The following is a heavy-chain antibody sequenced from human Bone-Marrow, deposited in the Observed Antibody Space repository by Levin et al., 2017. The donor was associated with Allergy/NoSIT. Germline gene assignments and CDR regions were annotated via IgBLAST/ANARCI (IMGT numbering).Heavy chain of an antibody. D-gene: IGHD1-14*01. CDR1: GFTFSSYA. V-gene: IGHV3-30-3*01. CDR3: ARDRGRRRANWFDP. Sequence: LSLTCAASGFTFSSYAMHWVRQAPGKGLEWVAVISYDGSNKYYADSVKGRFTISRDNSKNTLYLQMNSLRAEDTAVYYCARDRGRRRANWFDPWGQGTLVTVSS. J-gene: IGHJ5*02. CDR2: ISYDGSNK.